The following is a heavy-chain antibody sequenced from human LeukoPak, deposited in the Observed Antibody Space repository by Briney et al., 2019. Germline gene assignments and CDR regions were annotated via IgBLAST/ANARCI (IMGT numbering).Heavy chain of an antibody. CDR2: IYYSGTT. Sequence: SETLSLTCTVSGGSISSYYWSWIRQPPGKGLEWIGSIYYSGTTNYNPSLKSRVTISVDTSKNQFSLKLSSVTAADTAVYYCARGFTLFDPWGQGTLVTVSS. D-gene: IGHD2/OR15-2a*01. J-gene: IGHJ5*02. CDR3: ARGFTLFDP. CDR1: GGSISSYY. V-gene: IGHV4-59*01.